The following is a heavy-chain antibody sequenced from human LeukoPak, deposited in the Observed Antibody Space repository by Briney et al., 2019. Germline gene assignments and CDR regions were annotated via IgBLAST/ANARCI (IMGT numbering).Heavy chain of an antibody. CDR2: IYNSGIP. CDR1: GHSMSSYY. Sequence: SETLSLTCTVSGHSMSSYYWSWMRPPPGKGLQLTGYIYNSGIPKYNPSLKSRDTKSIDTSKNQFSLKVSSVTAADTAVYYWARGGTNALEWFVPWGQGTLVTVSS. J-gene: IGHJ5*02. D-gene: IGHD3-3*01. CDR3: ARGGTNALEWFVP. V-gene: IGHV4-59*01.